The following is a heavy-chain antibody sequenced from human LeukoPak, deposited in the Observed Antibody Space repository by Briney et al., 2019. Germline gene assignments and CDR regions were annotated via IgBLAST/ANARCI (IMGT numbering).Heavy chain of an antibody. D-gene: IGHD6-13*01. CDR2: IYYSGST. CDR3: ARPAAAGTYYYYYMDV. CDR1: GGSISSYY. Sequence: SETLSLTCTVSGGSISSYYWSWIRQPPGKGLEWIGYIYYSGSTNYNPSLKSRVTISVDTSKNQFSLKLSSVTAADTAVYYCARPAAAGTYYYYYMDVWGQGTTVTVSS. J-gene: IGHJ6*03. V-gene: IGHV4-59*01.